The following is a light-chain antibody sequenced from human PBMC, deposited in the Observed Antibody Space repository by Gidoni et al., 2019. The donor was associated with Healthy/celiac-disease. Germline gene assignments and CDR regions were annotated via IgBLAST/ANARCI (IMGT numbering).Light chain of an antibody. J-gene: IGKJ2*01. CDR1: QSVSSSY. CDR3: QQYGSSPSGT. V-gene: IGKV3-20*01. CDR2: GAS. Sequence: EIGLTQSPGTQSLSPGERANLSCRASQSVSSSYLAWYPPKPGQAPRLLIYGASSRATCIPDRFSGSGSVTDFTLTIRRLEPEDFAVYFCQQYGSSPSGTFGQGTKLEIK.